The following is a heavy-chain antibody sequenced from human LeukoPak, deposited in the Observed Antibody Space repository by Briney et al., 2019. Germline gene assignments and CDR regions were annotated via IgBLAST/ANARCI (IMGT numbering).Heavy chain of an antibody. CDR1: GXSVSSNSSA. J-gene: IGHJ4*02. CDR3: ARKLGSSSGWNYFDY. D-gene: IGHD6-19*01. CDR2: TFYRSKWYN. Sequence: SQTLSLTCAISGXSVSSNSSAWNWIRQSPSRGLEWLGRTFYRSKWYNDYAVSVKSRITINPDTSKNQFSLQLNSVTPEDTAVYYCARKLGSSSGWNYFDYWGQGTLVTVSS. V-gene: IGHV6-1*01.